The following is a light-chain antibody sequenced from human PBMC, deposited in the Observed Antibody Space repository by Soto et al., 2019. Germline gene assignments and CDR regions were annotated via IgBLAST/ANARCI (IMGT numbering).Light chain of an antibody. CDR2: EVS. V-gene: IGLV2-14*01. Sequence: QCVLTQPASESGSPGQSITISCTGTSSDVGGYNYVSWYQQHPGKAPKLMIYEVSKRPSGVSNRFSGSKSGNTASLTISGLQAEDEADYYCSSYTSSSTRVFGGGTKLTVL. CDR1: SSDVGGYNY. J-gene: IGLJ2*01. CDR3: SSYTSSSTRV.